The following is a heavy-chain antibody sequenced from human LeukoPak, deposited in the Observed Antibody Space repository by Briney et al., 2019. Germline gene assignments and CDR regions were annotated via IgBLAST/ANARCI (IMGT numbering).Heavy chain of an antibody. CDR1: GFTVITND. D-gene: IGHD1-14*01. V-gene: IGHV3-53*01. J-gene: IGHJ4*02. Sequence: GGSLRPSCAASGFTVITNDMTWVRQAPGKGLEWVSVLYSDGTTKYADSVQGRFTISRDNSKNTLYLEMNSLSPDDTAVYYCARGVEPLAANTLAYWGQGTLVTVSS. CDR3: ARGVEPLAANTLAY. CDR2: LYSDGTT.